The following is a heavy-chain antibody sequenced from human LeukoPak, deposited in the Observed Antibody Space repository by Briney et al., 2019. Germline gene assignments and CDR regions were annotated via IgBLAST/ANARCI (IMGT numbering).Heavy chain of an antibody. CDR3: ARARRVAPIGP. J-gene: IGHJ5*02. CDR1: GGSFSGCY. Sequence: SETLSLTCAVYGGSFSGCYWSWIRQPPGKGLEWIGEINHSGSTNYNPSLKSRVTISVDTSKNQFSLKLSSVTAADTAVYYCARARRVAPIGPWGQGTLVTVSS. V-gene: IGHV4-34*01. D-gene: IGHD3-10*01. CDR2: INHSGST.